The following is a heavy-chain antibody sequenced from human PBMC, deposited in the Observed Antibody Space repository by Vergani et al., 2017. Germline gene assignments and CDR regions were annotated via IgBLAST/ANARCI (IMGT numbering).Heavy chain of an antibody. J-gene: IGHJ3*02. Sequence: QVQLQESGPGLVKPSETLSLTCTVSNYSISRGYFWGWIRRPPGKGLEWIASFHHTGMTYNNPSLKSRVTISVDTSKNLISLKLNSVTAADTALYYCARGWSYYYDSSGYWVEGAFDIWSQGTMVTVSS. CDR1: NYSISRGYF. D-gene: IGHD3-22*01. CDR2: FHHTGMT. CDR3: ARGWSYYYDSSGYWVEGAFDI. V-gene: IGHV4-38-2*02.